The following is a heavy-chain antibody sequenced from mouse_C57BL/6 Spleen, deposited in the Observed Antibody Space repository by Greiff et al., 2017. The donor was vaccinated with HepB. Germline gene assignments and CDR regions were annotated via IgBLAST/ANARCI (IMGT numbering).Heavy chain of an antibody. CDR1: GYTFTDYY. J-gene: IGHJ2*01. D-gene: IGHD1-1*01. CDR2: IYPGSGNT. V-gene: IGHV1-76*01. CDR3: ARSDYYGSSFDY. Sequence: VQGVESGAELVRPGASVKLSCKASGYTFTDYYINWVKQRPGQGLEWIARIYPGSGNTYYNEKFKGKATLTAEKSSSTAYMQLSSLTSEDSAVYCCARSDYYGSSFDYWGQGTTLTVSS.